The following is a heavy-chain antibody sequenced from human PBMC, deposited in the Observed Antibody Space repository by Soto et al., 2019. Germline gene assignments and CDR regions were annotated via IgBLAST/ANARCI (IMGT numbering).Heavy chain of an antibody. CDR3: ARVESPYYGMDV. CDR1: GGTFSSYA. V-gene: IGHV1-69*13. J-gene: IGHJ6*02. Sequence: RASVKVSCKASGGTFSSYAISWVRQAPGQGLEWMGGIIPIFGTANYAQKFQGRVTITADESTSTAYMELSSLRSEDTAVYYCARVESPYYGMDVWGQGTTVTVSS. CDR2: IIPIFGTA.